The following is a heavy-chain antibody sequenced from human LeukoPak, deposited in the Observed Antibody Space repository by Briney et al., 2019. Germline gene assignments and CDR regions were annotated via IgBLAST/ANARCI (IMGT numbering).Heavy chain of an antibody. D-gene: IGHD3-22*01. CDR3: AKDRYSSGYSFDY. CDR2: ISWNSGSI. V-gene: IGHV3-9*01. CDR1: GFTLDDYA. J-gene: IGHJ4*02. Sequence: GRSLRLSCAASGFTLDDYAMHWVRQAPGKGLEWVSGISWNSGSIGYADSVKGRFAISRDNAKNSLYLQMNSLRAEDTALYYCAKDRYSSGYSFDYWGQGTLVTVSS.